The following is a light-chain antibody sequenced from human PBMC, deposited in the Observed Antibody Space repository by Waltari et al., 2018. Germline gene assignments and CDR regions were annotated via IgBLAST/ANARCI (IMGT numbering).Light chain of an antibody. V-gene: IGLV2-23*01. CDR2: DDI. J-gene: IGLJ3*02. Sequence: QSALTQPASVSGSPGQSITISCTGTSSDFRNYNLVSWYHQHPGEAPKLIIYDDIKRPSGVSNRFSGSKSGDTASLTISGLQAEDESDYYCCSYAGVSTWVFGGGTKVTVL. CDR1: SSDFRNYNL. CDR3: CSYAGVSTWV.